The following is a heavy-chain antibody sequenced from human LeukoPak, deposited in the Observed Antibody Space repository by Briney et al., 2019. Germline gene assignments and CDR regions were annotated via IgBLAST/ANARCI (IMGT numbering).Heavy chain of an antibody. V-gene: IGHV4-61*02. CDR1: GGSISSGSYY. D-gene: IGHD5-24*01. CDR3: VRESRDGYSYYFDY. Sequence: SETLSLTCTVSGGSISSGSYYWSWIRQPAGKGLEWIGRIYTSGSTNYNPSLKSRVTISVDTSKNQFSLKLSSVTAADTAVYYCVRESRDGYSYYFDYWGQGTLVTVSS. J-gene: IGHJ4*02. CDR2: IYTSGST.